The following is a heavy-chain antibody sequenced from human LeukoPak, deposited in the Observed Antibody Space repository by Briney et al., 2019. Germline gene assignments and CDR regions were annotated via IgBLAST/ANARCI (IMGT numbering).Heavy chain of an antibody. CDR1: GFTFSSYA. CDR2: ISGSGGST. V-gene: IGHV3-23*01. D-gene: IGHD3-3*01. CDR3: AKLPDYDFWSGYFDY. Sequence: GGSLRLSCAASGFTFSSYAMSWVRQAPGEGLEWVSAISGSGGSTYYADSVKGRFTISRDNSKNTLYLQMNSLRAEDTAVYYCAKLPDYDFWSGYFDYWGQGTLVTVSP. J-gene: IGHJ4*02.